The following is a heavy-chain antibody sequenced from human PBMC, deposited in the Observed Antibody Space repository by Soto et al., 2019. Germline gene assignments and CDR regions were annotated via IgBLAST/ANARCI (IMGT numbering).Heavy chain of an antibody. CDR1: GGAFNGYY. J-gene: IGHJ4*02. V-gene: IGHV4-34*01. CDR2: INHSGTV. CDR3: ARAGAALVRGSIGGFDY. Sequence: QVHLQQWGAGLLKPSETLSLTCAVNGGAFNGYYWTLIRQSPGKGLQWIGEINHSGTVDYNPSLKSRVTFSLDTSKKQFSLTLTSVPAADPAVYYCARAGAALVRGSIGGFDYWGQGTLVTVSS. D-gene: IGHD3-10*01.